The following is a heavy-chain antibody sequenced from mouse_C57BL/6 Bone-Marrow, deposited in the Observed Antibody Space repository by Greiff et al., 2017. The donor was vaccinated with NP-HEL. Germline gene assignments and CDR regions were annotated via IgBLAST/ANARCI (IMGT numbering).Heavy chain of an antibody. D-gene: IGHD1-1*01. Sequence: EVQLQESGPGLVKPSQSLSLTCSVTGYSITSGYYWNWIRQFPGNKLEWMGYISYDGSNNYNPSLKNRISITRDTSKNQFFLKLNSVTTEDTATYYCARGGYYGAYWGQGTLVTVSA. V-gene: IGHV3-6*01. CDR2: ISYDGSN. CDR3: ARGGYYGAY. CDR1: GYSITSGYY. J-gene: IGHJ3*01.